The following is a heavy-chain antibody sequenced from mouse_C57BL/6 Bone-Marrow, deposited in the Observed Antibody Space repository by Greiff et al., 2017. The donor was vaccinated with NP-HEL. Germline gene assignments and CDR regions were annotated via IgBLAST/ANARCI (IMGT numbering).Heavy chain of an antibody. D-gene: IGHD1-1*02. CDR2: ISSGGSYT. CDR3: ARQGWVDY. V-gene: IGHV5-6*01. Sequence: EVQVVESGGDLVKPGGSLKLSCAASGFTFSSYGMSWVRQTPDKRLEWVATISSGGSYTYYPDSVKGRFTISRDNAKNTLYLQMSSLKSEDTAMYYCARQGWVDYWGQGTTLTVSS. J-gene: IGHJ2*01. CDR1: GFTFSSYG.